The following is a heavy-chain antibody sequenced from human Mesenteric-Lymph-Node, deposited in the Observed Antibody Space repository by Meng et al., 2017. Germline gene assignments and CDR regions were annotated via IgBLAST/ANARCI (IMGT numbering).Heavy chain of an antibody. J-gene: IGHJ4*02. CDR1: GFTMSNCA. D-gene: IGHD3-22*01. Sequence: GGSLRLSCAASGFTMSNCAMSWVRQAPGQGLQWVATIVSGHSYTNYADSVRGRFTISRDNSKNSLYLQMDSLRDEDTAIYYCAKKTVGSGYHPYEDWGQGTLVTASS. V-gene: IGHV3-23*01. CDR3: AKKTVGSGYHPYED. CDR2: IVSGHSYT.